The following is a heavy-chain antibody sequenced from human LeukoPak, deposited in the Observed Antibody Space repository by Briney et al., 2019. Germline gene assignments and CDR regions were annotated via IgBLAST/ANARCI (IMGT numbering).Heavy chain of an antibody. CDR3: ARDLNWNDPFDY. CDR2: INSDGGVT. Sequence: GGSLRLSCAASGFTFSSYWMHWVRHAPGKGLVWVSRINSDGGVTGSADSVKGRFTISRDNAKNTLYLQMNSLRADDTAVYYCARDLNWNDPFDYWGQGTLVTVSS. CDR1: GFTFSSYW. V-gene: IGHV3-74*01. D-gene: IGHD1-1*01. J-gene: IGHJ4*02.